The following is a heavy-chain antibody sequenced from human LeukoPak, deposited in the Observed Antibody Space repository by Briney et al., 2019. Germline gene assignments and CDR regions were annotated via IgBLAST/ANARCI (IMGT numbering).Heavy chain of an antibody. V-gene: IGHV3-23*01. CDR2: ISGSGGST. CDR3: AKDHFAMLSNPPGDY. J-gene: IGHJ4*02. D-gene: IGHD2-2*01. CDR1: GFTFSSYA. Sequence: PGGSLRLSCAASGFTFSSYAMSWVRQAPGKGLEWVSAISGSGGSTYYADSVKGRFTISRDNPKNTLYLQMNSLRAEDTAVYYCAKDHFAMLSNPPGDYWGQGTLVTVSS.